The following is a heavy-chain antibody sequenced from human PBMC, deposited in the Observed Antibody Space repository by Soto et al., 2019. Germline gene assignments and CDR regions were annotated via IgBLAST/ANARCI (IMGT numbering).Heavy chain of an antibody. Sequence: SETLSLTCAVYGGSFSGYYWSWIRQPPWKGLEWIGEINHSGSTNYNPSLKSRVTISVDTSKNQFSLKLSSVTAADTAVYYCARERLSYDYIWGSYRRSGRFDYWGKGTLVTVSS. D-gene: IGHD3-16*02. V-gene: IGHV4-34*01. J-gene: IGHJ4*02. CDR1: GGSFSGYY. CDR3: ARERLSYDYIWGSYRRSGRFDY. CDR2: INHSGST.